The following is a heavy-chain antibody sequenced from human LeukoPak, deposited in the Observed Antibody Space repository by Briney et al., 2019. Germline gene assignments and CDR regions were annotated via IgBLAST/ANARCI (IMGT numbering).Heavy chain of an antibody. V-gene: IGHV4-39*07. CDR3: ARRRNYLSHFDY. CDR2: IYYSGST. CDR1: GGSISSSSYY. D-gene: IGHD1-7*01. Sequence: PSETLSLTCTVSGGSISSSSYYWGWIRQPPGKGLEWIGSIYYSGSTYYNPSLKSRVPISVDTSKNQFSLKLSSVTAADTAVYYCARRRNYLSHFDYWGQGTLVTVSS. J-gene: IGHJ4*02.